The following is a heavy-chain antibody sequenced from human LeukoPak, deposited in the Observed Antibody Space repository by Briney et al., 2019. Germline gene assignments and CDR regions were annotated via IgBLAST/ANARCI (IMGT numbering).Heavy chain of an antibody. D-gene: IGHD3/OR15-3a*01. CDR1: GGSISSSLYH. CDR2: IYYTGAT. CDR3: ARQEIGLRSFDP. J-gene: IGHJ5*02. Sequence: SETLSLTCTVSGGSISSSLYHWGWIRQSPGKNLEWLGSIYYTGATHYNPSLKSRVTISVDTSKNQFSLNLSSVTAADTAVYYCARQEIGLRSFDPWGQGTLVTVSS. V-gene: IGHV4-39*01.